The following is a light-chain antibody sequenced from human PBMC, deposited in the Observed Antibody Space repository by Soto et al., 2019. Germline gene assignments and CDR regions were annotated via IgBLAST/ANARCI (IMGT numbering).Light chain of an antibody. CDR2: GAS. V-gene: IGKV3-15*01. CDR1: QSVSSN. J-gene: IGKJ1*01. Sequence: EIVMTQSPATLSVSPGERATLSCRASQSVSSNLAWYQEKPGQAPRLLIYGASIRATGIPARFSGSGSGTEFTLTISSLNSEDFALYYCQQYNNWPPWTFGQGTKVEIK. CDR3: QQYNNWPPWT.